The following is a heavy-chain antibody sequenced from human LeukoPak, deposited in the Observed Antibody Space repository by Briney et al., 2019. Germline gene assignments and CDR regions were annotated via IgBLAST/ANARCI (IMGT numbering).Heavy chain of an antibody. CDR1: GFTFSTYA. CDR2: ISGSGGST. D-gene: IGHD3-22*01. V-gene: IGHV3-23*01. J-gene: IGHJ4*02. Sequence: GGSLRLSCAASGFTFSTYAMTWVRQAPGKGLEWVSTISGSGGSTYCADSVKGRFTISRDNSKNTLYLQMNSLRAEDTAVYYCAKGRLVVADYWGQGTLVTVSS. CDR3: AKGRLVVADY.